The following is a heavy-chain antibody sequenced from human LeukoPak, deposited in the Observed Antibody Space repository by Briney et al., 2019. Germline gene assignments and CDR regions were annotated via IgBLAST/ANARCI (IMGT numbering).Heavy chain of an antibody. CDR1: GFTFSNYA. CDR2: IGSSGGDT. CDR3: ARVFQSSMDV. J-gene: IGHJ6*03. V-gene: IGHV3-23*01. Sequence: GGSLRLSCAASGFTFSNYAMRWVRQAPGKGLDWVSAIGSSGGDTFYADSVKGRFTISRDNSKNTLSLQMNSLRAEDTAVYYCARVFQSSMDVWGKGTTVTVPS.